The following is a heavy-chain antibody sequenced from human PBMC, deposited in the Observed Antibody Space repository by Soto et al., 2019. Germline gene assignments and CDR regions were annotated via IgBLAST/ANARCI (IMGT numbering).Heavy chain of an antibody. D-gene: IGHD3-3*01. CDR3: AAMNYYFWSGSVDY. J-gene: IGHJ4*02. CDR2: ISYDGSQK. CDR1: GFTFSNFV. V-gene: IGHV3-30-3*01. Sequence: PGESLQISFSASGFTFSNFVMHWVRQGPVKGLGWVAIISYDGSQKHYADSVKGRFTISRDNSNKTLFLNMNSLRAEDTAVYYCAAMNYYFWSGSVDYCGQVIEVTVSS.